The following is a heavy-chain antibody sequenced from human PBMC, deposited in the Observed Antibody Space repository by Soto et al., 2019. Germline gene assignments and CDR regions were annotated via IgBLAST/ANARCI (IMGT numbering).Heavy chain of an antibody. Sequence: SETLSLTCTVSGGSISSSSYYWGWIRQPPGKGLEWIGSIYYSGSTYYSPSLKSRVTISVDTSKNQFSLKLSSVTAADTAVYYCARPQLGYSSGWDSNYGMDVWGQGTTVTVSS. J-gene: IGHJ6*02. V-gene: IGHV4-39*01. CDR3: ARPQLGYSSGWDSNYGMDV. CDR1: GGSISSSSYY. CDR2: IYYSGST. D-gene: IGHD6-19*01.